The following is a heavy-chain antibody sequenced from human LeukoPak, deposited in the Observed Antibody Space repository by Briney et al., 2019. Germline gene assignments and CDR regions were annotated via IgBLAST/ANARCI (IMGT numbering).Heavy chain of an antibody. J-gene: IGHJ4*02. CDR3: ARGGSYGSFDY. Sequence: GASVKVSCKASGGTFSSYAISWVRQAPGQGLEWMGGIIPIFGTANYAQKFQGRVTMTTDTSTSTAYMELRSLRSDDTAVYYCARGGSYGSFDYWGQGTLVTVSS. CDR2: IIPIFGTA. D-gene: IGHD1-26*01. V-gene: IGHV1-69*05. CDR1: GGTFSSYA.